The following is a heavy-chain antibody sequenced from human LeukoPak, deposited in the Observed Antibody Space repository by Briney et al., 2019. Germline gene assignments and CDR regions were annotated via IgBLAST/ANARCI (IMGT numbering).Heavy chain of an antibody. J-gene: IGHJ4*02. V-gene: IGHV3-30-3*01. Sequence: SGGSLRLSCAASGFTFSSYAMSWVRQAPGKGLEWVAVISYDGSNKYYADSVKGRFTISRDSSKNTLYLQMNSLRAEDTAVYYCARDRVAAAGLGYFDYWGQGTLVTVSS. CDR1: GFTFSSYA. D-gene: IGHD6-13*01. CDR3: ARDRVAAAGLGYFDY. CDR2: ISYDGSNK.